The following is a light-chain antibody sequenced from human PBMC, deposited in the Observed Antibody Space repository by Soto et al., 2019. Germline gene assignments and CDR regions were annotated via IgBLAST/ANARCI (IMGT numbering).Light chain of an antibody. CDR2: EVF. Sequence: SVLTQPASVSGSPGQSITISCTGTNTDVGGYDRVSWYQHHPGKAPKMLIFEVFNRPSGISDRFSGSKSGDTASLTISGLQAEDEADYYCISYIPSTTTHWVFGGGTQLTVL. CDR1: NTDVGGYDR. V-gene: IGLV2-14*01. CDR3: ISYIPSTTTHWV. J-gene: IGLJ3*02.